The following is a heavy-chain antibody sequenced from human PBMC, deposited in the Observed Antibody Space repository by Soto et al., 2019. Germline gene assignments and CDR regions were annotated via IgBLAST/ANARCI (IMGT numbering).Heavy chain of an antibody. CDR1: GFTFSSYG. J-gene: IGHJ6*02. V-gene: IGHV3-33*01. Sequence: QVQLVESGGGVVQPGRSLRLSCAASGFTFSSYGMHWVRQAPGKGLEWVAVIWYDGSNKYYADSVKGRFTISRDNSKNPLYLQMNSLRAEDTAVYYCARVQQLESVYYYYGMDVWGQGTTVTVSS. CDR2: IWYDGSNK. D-gene: IGHD6-13*01. CDR3: ARVQQLESVYYYYGMDV.